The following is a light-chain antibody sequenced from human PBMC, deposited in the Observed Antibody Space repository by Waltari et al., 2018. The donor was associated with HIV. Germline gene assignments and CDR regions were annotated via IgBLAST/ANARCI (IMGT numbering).Light chain of an antibody. J-gene: IGKJ1*01. Sequence: EIVLTQSPGTLSLSPGERATLSCRASQSVSSRNVAWYQQKSGQAPRLLIYGASSRATGIPDRFSGSGSGTDFTLTISRLEPEDFAVYYCQQYGSWWTFGQGTKVEFK. V-gene: IGKV3-20*01. CDR2: GAS. CDR1: QSVSSRN. CDR3: QQYGSWWT.